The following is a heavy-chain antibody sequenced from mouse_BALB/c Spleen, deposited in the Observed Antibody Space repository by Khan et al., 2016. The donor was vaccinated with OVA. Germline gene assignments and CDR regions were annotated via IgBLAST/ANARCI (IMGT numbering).Heavy chain of an antibody. CDR3: ASDLGRYYAMDD. Sequence: EVKLEESGPGLVKPSQSLSLTCTVTGYSITSDYAWNWIRQFPGNKLEWMGYISYSGSTTYNPSLKSRISITRDTSKNQFFLQLKSVTTEDTATYAVASDLGRYYAMDDWGQGTSVTVSS. D-gene: IGHD4-1*01. CDR2: ISYSGST. CDR1: GYSITSDYA. V-gene: IGHV3-2*02. J-gene: IGHJ4*01.